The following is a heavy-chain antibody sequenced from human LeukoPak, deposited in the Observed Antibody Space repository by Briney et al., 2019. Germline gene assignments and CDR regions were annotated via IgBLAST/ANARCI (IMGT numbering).Heavy chain of an antibody. CDR2: LFHSGTR. CDR1: GGSITSYY. Sequence: SSETLSLTCTVSGGSITSYYWSWIRQPPGKGLEWIGYLFHSGTRSYNPSLKSRVTISADTTKNQIFLTLNSTTAADTAVYYCARRRGWKQQLVYFDYWGQGTLATVSS. J-gene: IGHJ4*02. V-gene: IGHV4-59*08. CDR3: ARRRGWKQQLVYFDY. D-gene: IGHD6-13*01.